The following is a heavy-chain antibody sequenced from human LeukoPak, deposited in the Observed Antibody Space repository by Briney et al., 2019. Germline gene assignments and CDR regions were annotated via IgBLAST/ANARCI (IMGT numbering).Heavy chain of an antibody. Sequence: GGPLTLSRAASGFSFRNYSVPGVRQAPAKGLEWVSSMSSGSRHIYYADSVRGRFTISIDNTKNSLYLLMNSLRAEDTAVYYCARDRPTGASRLFVVQWGQGTVVTVSS. CDR1: GFSFRNYS. V-gene: IGHV3-21*01. CDR3: ARDRPTGASRLFVVQ. CDR2: MSSGSRHI. D-gene: IGHD2-15*01. J-gene: IGHJ4*02.